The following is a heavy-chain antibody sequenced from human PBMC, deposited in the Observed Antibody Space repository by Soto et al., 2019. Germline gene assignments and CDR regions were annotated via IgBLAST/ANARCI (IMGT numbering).Heavy chain of an antibody. CDR1: GGSISTSQW. CDR2: IYHSGSS. J-gene: IGHJ4*02. D-gene: IGHD3-22*01. CDR3: ASKTYESKGTFGY. V-gene: IGHV4-4*02. Sequence: QVQLQESGPGLVKPSGTLSLTCTVSGGSISTSQWWSWLRQPPGKGLEWIGEIYHSGSSNYNTSLKSRVTISVDKSKNQFSLKLNSVAAADTAVYYCASKTYESKGTFGYWGQGTLVTVSS.